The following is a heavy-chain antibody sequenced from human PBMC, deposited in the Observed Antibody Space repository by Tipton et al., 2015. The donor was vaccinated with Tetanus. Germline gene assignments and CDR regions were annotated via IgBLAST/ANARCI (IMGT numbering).Heavy chain of an antibody. CDR2: IYPGDSDT. CDR1: GYIFNNYW. CDR3: ARAHCTDGGCNFDF. D-gene: IGHD2-8*01. J-gene: IGHJ5*01. V-gene: IGHV5-51*01. Sequence: QLVQSGGEVKKPGESLKISCKGSGYIFNNYWIGWVRQKPGKGLEWMGIIYPGDSDTRYRPSFQGQVTISVDKSINTAYLQWSSLKASDTAMFYCARAHCTDGGCNFDFWGQGALVTVAS.